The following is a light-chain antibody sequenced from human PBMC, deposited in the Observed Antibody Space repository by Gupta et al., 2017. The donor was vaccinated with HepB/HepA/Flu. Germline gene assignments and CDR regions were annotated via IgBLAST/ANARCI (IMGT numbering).Light chain of an antibody. CDR1: NSNIGTYS. Sequence: QSVLTQPSSPSGTPGQRVTISCSVANSNIGTYSVYWYQHLPGAAPKLLLYNNDQRPSGVPDRFSGSKSGTSASLAISGLRSEDEADYYCAACDVSRRAYVFGTGTKVTVL. V-gene: IGLV1-47*01. CDR3: AACDVSRRAYV. J-gene: IGLJ1*01. CDR2: NND.